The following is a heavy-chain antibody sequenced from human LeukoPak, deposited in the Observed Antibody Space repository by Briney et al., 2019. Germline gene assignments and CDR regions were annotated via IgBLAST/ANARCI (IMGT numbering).Heavy chain of an antibody. Sequence: SVKVSCKASGGTFSSYAISXXXXAPGQGLXWXGXXIPXXGTANYAQKFQGRVTITADKSTSTAYMELSSLRSEDTAVYYCAIPRGQYXSSGYYYHWGQGTLVTVSS. V-gene: IGHV1-69*06. CDR2: XIPXXGTA. CDR1: GGTFSSYA. D-gene: IGHD3-22*01. J-gene: IGHJ5*02. CDR3: AIPRGQYXSSGYYYH.